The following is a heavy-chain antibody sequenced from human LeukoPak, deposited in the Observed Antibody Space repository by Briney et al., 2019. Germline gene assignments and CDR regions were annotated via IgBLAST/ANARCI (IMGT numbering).Heavy chain of an antibody. CDR3: ARGRRDCSGDCYVAFDI. CDR1: GFTVSSNY. V-gene: IGHV3-53*01. D-gene: IGHD2-21*02. J-gene: IGHJ3*02. Sequence: GGSLRLSCVASGFTVSSNYMSWVRQAPGKGLEWVSVIYSAGSTYYADSVKGRFTISRDNSKNSLFPQMHSLRADDTAVYYCARGRRDCSGDCYVAFDIWGQGTMVTVSS. CDR2: IYSAGST.